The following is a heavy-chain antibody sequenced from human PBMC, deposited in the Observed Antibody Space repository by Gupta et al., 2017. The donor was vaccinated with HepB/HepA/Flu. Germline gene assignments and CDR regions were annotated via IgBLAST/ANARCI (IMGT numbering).Heavy chain of an antibody. CDR2: INWNGGST. J-gene: IGHJ6*02. Sequence: EEQLVEPGGVVVRPGGCLRLSCAASGFTLEDYGMSWVRQAPGEGLEWVSSINWNGGSTGYADSVKGRLTISRDNAKNSLYLQMNSLGAEDAGLYYCARDFDVWGQGTTVTVSS. V-gene: IGHV3-20*04. CDR1: GFTLEDYG. CDR3: ARDFDV.